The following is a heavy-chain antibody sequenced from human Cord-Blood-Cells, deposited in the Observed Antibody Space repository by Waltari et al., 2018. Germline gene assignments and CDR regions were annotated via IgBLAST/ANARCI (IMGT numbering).Heavy chain of an antibody. CDR1: GFSLSTSGVG. CDR2: IYWDDDK. D-gene: IGHD3-10*01. Sequence: QITLKESGPTLVKPTQTLTLTCTFSGFSLSTSGVGVGWIREPPGKDLEWLALIYWDDDKRYSPSLKSRLTITKDTSKNQVVLTMTNMDPVDTATYYCAHNRHYYGSGSYDAWGAFDIWGQGTMVTVSS. V-gene: IGHV2-5*02. J-gene: IGHJ3*02. CDR3: AHNRHYYGSGSYDAWGAFDI.